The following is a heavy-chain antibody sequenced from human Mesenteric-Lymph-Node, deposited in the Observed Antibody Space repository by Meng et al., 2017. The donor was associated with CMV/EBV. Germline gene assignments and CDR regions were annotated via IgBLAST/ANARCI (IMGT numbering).Heavy chain of an antibody. CDR3: ARCHNDILTGYSDY. V-gene: IGHV3-20*04. J-gene: IGHJ4*02. CDR1: GFTFSRFW. CDR2: INWNGGST. Sequence: GESLKISCAASGFTFSRFWMAWVRQPPGKGLEWVSGINWNGGSTGYADSVKGRFTISRDNAKNSLYLQMNSLRAEDTALYYCARCHNDILTGYSDYWGQGALVTVSS. D-gene: IGHD3-9*01.